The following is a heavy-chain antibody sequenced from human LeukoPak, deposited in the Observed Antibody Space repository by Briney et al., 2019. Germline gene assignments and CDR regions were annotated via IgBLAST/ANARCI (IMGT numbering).Heavy chain of an antibody. CDR1: GGTFSSYA. J-gene: IGHJ6*03. CDR2: IIPIFGTA. V-gene: IGHV1-69*05. Sequence: GASVKVSCKASGGTFSSYAISWVRQAPGQGLEWMGGIIPIFGTANYAQKFQGRVTITTDESTSTAYMELSSLRSEDTAVYYCARVRGYGDYAFATFHYYYMDVWGKGTTVTVSS. D-gene: IGHD4-17*01. CDR3: ARVRGYGDYAFATFHYYYMDV.